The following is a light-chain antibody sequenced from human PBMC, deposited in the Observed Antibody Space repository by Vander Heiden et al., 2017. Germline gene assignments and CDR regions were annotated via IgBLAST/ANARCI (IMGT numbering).Light chain of an antibody. CDR3: QQRSNWHT. CDR1: QSVSSY. J-gene: IGKJ4*01. CDR2: DAS. V-gene: IGKV3-11*01. Sequence: EIVLPQSPATLSLSPGERATLSCRASQSVSSYVAWYQQKPGQAPRLLIYDASNRATGIPARFSGSGSGTDFTLTSSSLEPEDFAVYYCQQRSNWHTFGGGTKVEIK.